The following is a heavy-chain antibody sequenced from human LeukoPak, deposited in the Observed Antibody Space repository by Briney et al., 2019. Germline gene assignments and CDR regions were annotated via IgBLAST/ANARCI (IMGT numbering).Heavy chain of an antibody. CDR2: INHSGST. CDR1: GLSFSGYY. D-gene: IGHD6-13*01. J-gene: IGHJ4*02. V-gene: IGHV4-34*01. CDR3: ARGYSSSWNGGDFDY. Sequence: AETLSLSCAVSGLSFSGYYWSWIRQPPGKGLEWIGEINHSGSTTYNPSPKSRVTIAVDTSKSQCSLKLRSVTAADTAVYYCARGYSSSWNGGDFDYWGQGTLVTVSS.